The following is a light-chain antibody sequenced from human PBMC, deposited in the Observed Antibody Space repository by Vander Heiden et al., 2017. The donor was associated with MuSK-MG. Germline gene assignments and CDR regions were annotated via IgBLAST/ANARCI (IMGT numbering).Light chain of an antibody. J-gene: IGLJ3*02. CDR2: EVS. Sequence: SALTQPASVSGSPGTSITISCAGPSSDVGSYNLVSWYQQHPGKAPRLMIYEVSKRSSGVSNRFSGSKSANTATLTITGLQAEDEADYYCCSYTGRSTFVVFGGGTKLTVL. CDR1: SSDVGSYNL. V-gene: IGLV2-23*02. CDR3: CSYTGRSTFVV.